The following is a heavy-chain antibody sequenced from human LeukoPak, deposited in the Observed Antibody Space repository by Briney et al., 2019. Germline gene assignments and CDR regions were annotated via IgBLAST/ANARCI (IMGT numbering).Heavy chain of an antibody. Sequence: SSETLSLTCAVSGGSISSSNWWSWVRQPPGKGLEWIGEIYHSGSTNYKSSLKSRVTISVDKSKNQFSLNLSSVTAADTAVYYCARDGANCGGGTCAEYWGQGTLVTVSS. CDR3: ARDGANCGGGTCAEY. V-gene: IGHV4-4*02. CDR2: IYHSGST. CDR1: GGSISSSNW. D-gene: IGHD2-15*01. J-gene: IGHJ4*02.